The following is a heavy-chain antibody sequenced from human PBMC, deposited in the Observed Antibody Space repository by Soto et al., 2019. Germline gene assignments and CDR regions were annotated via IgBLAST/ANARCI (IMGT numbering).Heavy chain of an antibody. CDR1: VFTFSSYA. V-gene: IGHV3-33*08. CDR2: IWYDGSNK. Sequence: GRSLRLSCAASVFTFSSYAMHWVGQAPGQGLEWVAVIWYDGSNKYYADSVKGRFTISRDTSKNTLYLQMNSLRAEDTAGYYCARGPEEIVRMVYAPYGMDVWGQGTTVTVSS. CDR3: ARGPEEIVRMVYAPYGMDV. J-gene: IGHJ6*02. D-gene: IGHD2-8*01.